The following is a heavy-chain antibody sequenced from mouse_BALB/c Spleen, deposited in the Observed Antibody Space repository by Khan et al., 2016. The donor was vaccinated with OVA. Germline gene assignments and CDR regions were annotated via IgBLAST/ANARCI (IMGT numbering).Heavy chain of an antibody. CDR1: GYSITSDYA. CDR3: VRGRSY. V-gene: IGHV3-2*02. D-gene: IGHD3-3*01. CDR2: INYSGRT. Sequence: EVQLQESGPGLVKPSQSLSLTCTVTGYSITSDYAWNWIRQFPGNKLEWMGYINYSGRTSYTPSLKSRISITRDTSKNQFFLQLNSVTTEGTATYYCVRGRSYWGQGTLITISA. J-gene: IGHJ3*01.